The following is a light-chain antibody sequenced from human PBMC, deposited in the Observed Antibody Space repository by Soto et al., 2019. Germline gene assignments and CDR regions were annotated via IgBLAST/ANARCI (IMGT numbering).Light chain of an antibody. V-gene: IGKV3-15*01. CDR1: QSVSNN. CDR2: GAS. CDR3: QQYNNWPPIT. J-gene: IGKJ5*01. Sequence: EIVLTQSPGTLSLSPGERATLSCRASQSVSNNYLAWYQQKRGQAPRLLIYGASTRATGIPARFSGSGSGTEFTLTISSLQSEDFAVYYCQQYNNWPPITFGQGTRLEIK.